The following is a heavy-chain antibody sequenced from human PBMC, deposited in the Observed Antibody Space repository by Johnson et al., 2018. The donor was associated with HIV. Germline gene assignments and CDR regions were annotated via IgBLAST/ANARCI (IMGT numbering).Heavy chain of an antibody. V-gene: IGHV3-30*03. CDR1: GFTFSSYG. Sequence: VQLVESGGGLVQPGGSLRLSCAASGFTFSSYGMHWVRQAPGKGLEWVAVISYDGSNKYYVDSVKARFTISRDDARNTLYLQMNSLRAEDTAVYYCARAGQLPEDAFDIWGQGTMVTVSS. CDR2: ISYDGSNK. D-gene: IGHD1-7*01. CDR3: ARAGQLPEDAFDI. J-gene: IGHJ3*02.